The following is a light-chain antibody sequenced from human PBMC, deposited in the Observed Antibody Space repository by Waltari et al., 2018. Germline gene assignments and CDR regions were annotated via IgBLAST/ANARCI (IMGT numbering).Light chain of an antibody. CDR3: ASWDDGLNGHWV. Sequence: QSVLTQPPSASGTPGQRVTISCSGSASNIGGNLVNWYQQLPGKTPKLLIYRSDQRPSGVPDRFSGSKTGTSASLAISGLQSDDEADYFCASWDDGLNGHWVVGGGTKVTVL. CDR1: ASNIGGNL. V-gene: IGLV1-44*01. CDR2: RSD. J-gene: IGLJ3*02.